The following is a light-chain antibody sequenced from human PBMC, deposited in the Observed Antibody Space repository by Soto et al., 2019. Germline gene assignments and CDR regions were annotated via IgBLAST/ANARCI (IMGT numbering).Light chain of an antibody. J-gene: IGKJ1*01. V-gene: IGKV3-20*01. Sequence: EIVLTQSPGTLSLSAGERATLSCRASQSISSSYLGWYQQKPGQAPRLLIYGTSSRATGIPDRFSGSGSGTDFNLTISRLEPEDFAVYYCQQYGSTHWTVGQGPKVDIK. CDR3: QQYGSTHWT. CDR1: QSISSSY. CDR2: GTS.